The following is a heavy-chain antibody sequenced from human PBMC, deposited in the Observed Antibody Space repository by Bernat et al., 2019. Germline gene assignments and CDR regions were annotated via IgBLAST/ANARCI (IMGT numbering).Heavy chain of an antibody. J-gene: IGHJ4*02. D-gene: IGHD1-1*01. CDR3: ARLVERTERRFDY. CDR1: GFTFSSYS. V-gene: IGHV3-21*01. CDR2: ISSSSSYI. Sequence: EVQLVESGGGLVKPGGSLRLSCAASGFTFSSYSMNWVRQAPGKGLEWVSSISSSSSYIYYADSVKSRFTISRDNAKNSLYLQMNSLRAEDTAVYYCARLVERTERRFDYWGQGTLVTVSS.